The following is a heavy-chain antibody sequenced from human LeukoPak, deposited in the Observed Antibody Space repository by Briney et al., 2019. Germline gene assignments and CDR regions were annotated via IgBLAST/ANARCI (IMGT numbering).Heavy chain of an antibody. CDR1: GFTFSSYA. CDR3: ARGQHWRVESHAFDI. J-gene: IGHJ3*02. CDR2: ISYDGSYM. D-gene: IGHD3-3*01. Sequence: GGSLRLSCVASGFTFSSYAMHWVRQAPGKGLEWVAVISYDGSYMSYADSVKGRFTISRDNSKNTLYVQMNSLRAEDTAVYYRARGQHWRVESHAFDIWGQGTMVTVSS. V-gene: IGHV3-30*04.